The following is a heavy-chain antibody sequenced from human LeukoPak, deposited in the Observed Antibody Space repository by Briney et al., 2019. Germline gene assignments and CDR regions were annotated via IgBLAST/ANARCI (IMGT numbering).Heavy chain of an antibody. CDR3: ARGEVPPHYFDY. J-gene: IGHJ4*02. Sequence: GASVKVSCKASGGTFSSHAISWVRQAPGQGLEWMGGIILIFDTPNYAQKFQGRVTITADESTNTAYMELSSLRSEDTAVYYCARGEVPPHYFDYWGQGTLVTVSS. V-gene: IGHV1-69*13. CDR2: IILIFDTP. CDR1: GGTFSSHA.